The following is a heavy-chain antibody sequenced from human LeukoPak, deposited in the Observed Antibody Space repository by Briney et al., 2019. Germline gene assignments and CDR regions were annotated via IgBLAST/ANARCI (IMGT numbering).Heavy chain of an antibody. CDR1: GGSFSGFY. CDR3: ARVGGEGMAVVDFDY. V-gene: IGHV4-34*01. Sequence: PSETLSLTCAVDGGSFSGFYWTWIRQPPGKGLEWIGEINQTGKTNYNPSLTDYNPSLKSRDTISVDSSQNQLSLKVNSGTAADTGVYYCARVGGEGMAVVDFDYWGQGTLVTVSS. D-gene: IGHD6-19*01. CDR2: INQTGKTNYNPSLT. J-gene: IGHJ4*02.